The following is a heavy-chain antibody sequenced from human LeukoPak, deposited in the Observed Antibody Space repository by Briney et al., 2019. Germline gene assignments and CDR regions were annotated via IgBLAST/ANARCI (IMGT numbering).Heavy chain of an antibody. V-gene: IGHV1-2*06. CDR1: GYTFTGYY. CDR3: ARDRGYSSSRYGY. CDR2: INPNSGGT. D-gene: IGHD6-13*01. Sequence: ASVKVSCKASGYTFTGYYMHWVRHAPGQGLEWMGRINPNSGGTNYAQKFQGRVTMHRDTSTSTAHMERSRLRSDDTAVYYCARDRGYSSSRYGYWGQGTLVTVSS. J-gene: IGHJ4*02.